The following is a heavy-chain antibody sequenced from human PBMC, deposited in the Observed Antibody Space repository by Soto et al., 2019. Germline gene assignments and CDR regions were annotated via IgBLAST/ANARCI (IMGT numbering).Heavy chain of an antibody. V-gene: IGHV1-69*13. CDR2: IIPIFGTA. CDR3: ARDGYYYDSSGYSSVDAFDI. Sequence: GASVKVSCKASGGTFSSYAISWVRQAPGQGLEWMGGIIPIFGTANYAQKFQGRVTITADESTSTAYMELSSLRSEDTAVYYCARDGYYYDSSGYSSVDAFDIWGQGTMVTVSS. J-gene: IGHJ3*02. CDR1: GGTFSSYA. D-gene: IGHD3-22*01.